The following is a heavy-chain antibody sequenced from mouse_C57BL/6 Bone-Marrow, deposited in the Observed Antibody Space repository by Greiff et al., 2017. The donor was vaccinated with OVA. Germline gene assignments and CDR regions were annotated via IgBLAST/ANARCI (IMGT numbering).Heavy chain of an antibody. D-gene: IGHD2-3*01. J-gene: IGHJ1*03. CDR2: IPPNSGST. V-gene: IGHV1-64*01. Sequence: QVQLQQPGAELVKPGASVKLSCKASGYTFTSYWMHWVKQRPGQGLEWIGMIPPNSGSTNYNEKFKSKATLTVDKSSSTAYMQLSSLTSEDSAVYYCANDGYYLYWYFDVWGTGTTVTVSS. CDR3: ANDGYYLYWYFDV. CDR1: GYTFTSYW.